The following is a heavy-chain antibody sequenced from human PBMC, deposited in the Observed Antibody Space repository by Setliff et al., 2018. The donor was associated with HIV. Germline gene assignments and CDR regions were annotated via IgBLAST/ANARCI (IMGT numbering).Heavy chain of an antibody. CDR2: INHSGST. Sequence: SETLSLTCAVYGGFFNGYSWTWIRQPPGKGLEWIGGINHSGSTNYNPSLKSRVTISVDTSKNQFSLKLSSVIAADTAVYYCARIFGDQGYYYGMDVWGQGTTVTVSS. V-gene: IGHV4-34*01. CDR1: GGFFNGYS. CDR3: ARIFGDQGYYYGMDV. J-gene: IGHJ6*02. D-gene: IGHD3-3*01.